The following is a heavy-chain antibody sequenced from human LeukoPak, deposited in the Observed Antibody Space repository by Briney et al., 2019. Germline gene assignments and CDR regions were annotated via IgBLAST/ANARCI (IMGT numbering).Heavy chain of an antibody. Sequence: PSETLSLTCTVSGGSISSGSYYWSWIRQPAGKGLEWIGRIYTSGSTNYNPSLKSRVTISVDTSKNQFSLKLSSVTAADTAVYYCAREPNYCSSTSCYLLNWFDPWGQGTLVTVFS. CDR1: GGSISSGSYY. CDR3: AREPNYCSSTSCYLLNWFDP. D-gene: IGHD2-2*01. J-gene: IGHJ5*02. CDR2: IYTSGST. V-gene: IGHV4-61*02.